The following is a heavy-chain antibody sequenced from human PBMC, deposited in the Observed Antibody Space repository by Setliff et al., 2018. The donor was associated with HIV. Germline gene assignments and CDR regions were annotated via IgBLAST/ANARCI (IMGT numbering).Heavy chain of an antibody. CDR2: IFPLFNRA. V-gene: IGHV1-69*13. J-gene: IGHJ5*02. CDR1: GGTFSNYA. Sequence: GASVKVSCKASGGTFSNYAISWVRQAPGQGLEWMGGIFPLFNRASYAQNFQGRVTFTADGSTSIVYMELSSLRSEDTAVYFCAKDRGRGNWLDPWGQGTLVTVSS. D-gene: IGHD3-16*01. CDR3: AKDRGRGNWLDP.